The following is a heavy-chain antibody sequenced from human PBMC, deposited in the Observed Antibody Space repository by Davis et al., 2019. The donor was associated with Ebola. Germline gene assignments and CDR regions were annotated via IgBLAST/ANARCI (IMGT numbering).Heavy chain of an antibody. CDR2: IYYSGST. CDR1: GCSISSYY. J-gene: IGHJ4*02. D-gene: IGHD5-18*01. V-gene: IGHV4-59*01. CDR3: ARDRWDTAMVTSYYFDY. Sequence: PSETLSLTCTASGCSISSYYWSWIRKPPGKGLEWIGYIYYSGSTNYNPSLKSRVTISVDTSKNQFSLKLSSVTAADTAVYYCARDRWDTAMVTSYYFDYWGQGTLVTVSS.